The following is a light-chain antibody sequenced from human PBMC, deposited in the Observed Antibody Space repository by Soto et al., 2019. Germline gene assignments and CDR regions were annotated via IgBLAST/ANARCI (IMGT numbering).Light chain of an antibody. V-gene: IGKV3-15*01. J-gene: IGKJ4*01. CDR2: GAS. Sequence: EIVLTQSPATLSASPGDRATLSCGASQSVSSNLAWYQQKPGQAPRLLFYGASTRATGIPARFSGIGSWTDFTLTISSLQSEDFAVYYRQQYNNWPPLTFGGGTKVEIK. CDR3: QQYNNWPPLT. CDR1: QSVSSN.